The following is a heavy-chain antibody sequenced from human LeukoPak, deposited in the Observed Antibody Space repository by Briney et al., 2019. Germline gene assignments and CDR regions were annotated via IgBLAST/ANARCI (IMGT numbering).Heavy chain of an antibody. CDR2: IYTSGST. J-gene: IGHJ5*02. CDR1: GGSISSGSYY. Sequence: SETLSLTCTVSGGSISSGSYYWRWIRQPAGKGLEWIGRIYTSGSTNYNPSLKSRVTISVDTSKNQFSLKLSSVTAAATAVYYCARHPSSSWYDLSDNWFDPWGQGTLVTVSS. V-gene: IGHV4-61*02. CDR3: ARHPSSSWYDLSDNWFDP. D-gene: IGHD6-13*01.